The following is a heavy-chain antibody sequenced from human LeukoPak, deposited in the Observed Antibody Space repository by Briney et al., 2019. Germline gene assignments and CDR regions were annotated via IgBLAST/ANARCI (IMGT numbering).Heavy chain of an antibody. V-gene: IGHV5-51*01. CDR3: ATMTRVTLSYFDP. CDR2: VFSDDSDT. Sequence: GESLKISCKGSGYTFSNHWIVWVRQMPGKGLECIGSVFSDDSDTTYSPSFQGQVTISVDKSMSTAYLPWASLKTSDTAMYYCATMTRVTLSYFDPSGQGTLVIVSS. J-gene: IGHJ5*02. D-gene: IGHD5-18*01. CDR1: GYTFSNHW.